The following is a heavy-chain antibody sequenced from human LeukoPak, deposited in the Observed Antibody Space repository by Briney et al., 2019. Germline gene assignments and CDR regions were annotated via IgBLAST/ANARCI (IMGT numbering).Heavy chain of an antibody. CDR3: ARYFGGTYYFDY. V-gene: IGHV1-2*02. CDR2: INPNSGGT. CDR1: GYTFTGYY. Sequence: ASVKVSCKASGYTFTGYYMHWVRQAPGQGLEWMGWINPNSGGTNYAQKFQGRVTMTRDTSISTAYMELSRLRSDATAVYYCARYFGGTYYFDYWGQGTLVTVSS. J-gene: IGHJ4*02. D-gene: IGHD2-21*01.